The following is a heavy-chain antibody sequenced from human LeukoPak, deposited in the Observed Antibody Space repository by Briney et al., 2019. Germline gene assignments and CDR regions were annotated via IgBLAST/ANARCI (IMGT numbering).Heavy chain of an antibody. V-gene: IGHV4-59*01. D-gene: IGHD5-18*01. Sequence: SETLSLTCTVSGGSISSYYWSWIRQPPGKGLEWIGYIYYSGSTNYNPSLKSRVTISVDTSKNHFSLKLSSVTAADTAVYYCARGSGYSYGYGMDVWGQGTTVTVSS. CDR2: IYYSGST. CDR3: ARGSGYSYGYGMDV. J-gene: IGHJ6*02. CDR1: GGSISSYY.